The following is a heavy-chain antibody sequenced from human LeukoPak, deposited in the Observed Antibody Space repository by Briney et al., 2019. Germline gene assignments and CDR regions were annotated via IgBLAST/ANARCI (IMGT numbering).Heavy chain of an antibody. CDR3: ASFGSGWSPYNWFDP. D-gene: IGHD6-19*01. Sequence: ASVKVSCKASGYTFTGYYMHWVRQAPGQGLEWMGWINPNSGGTNYAQKFQGRVTMTRDTSISTAYMELSRLRSDDTAVYYCASFGSGWSPYNWFDPWGQGTLVTVSS. V-gene: IGHV1-2*02. J-gene: IGHJ5*02. CDR2: INPNSGGT. CDR1: GYTFTGYY.